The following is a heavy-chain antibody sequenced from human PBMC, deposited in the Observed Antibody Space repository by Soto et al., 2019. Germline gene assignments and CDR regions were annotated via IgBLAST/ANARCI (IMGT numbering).Heavy chain of an antibody. Sequence: EVQLVESGGGLVQPGGSLRLSCAASGFTFSSYWMSWVRHAPGKGLEWVANVNQDGSEKFYVDSVKGRFTISRDNAMNSIYLQMNSLRAEDTAVYYCARGRPVPYWGQGTLVTVSS. CDR2: VNQDGSEK. V-gene: IGHV3-7*01. J-gene: IGHJ4*02. CDR3: ARGRPVPY. CDR1: GFTFSSYW. D-gene: IGHD3-10*01.